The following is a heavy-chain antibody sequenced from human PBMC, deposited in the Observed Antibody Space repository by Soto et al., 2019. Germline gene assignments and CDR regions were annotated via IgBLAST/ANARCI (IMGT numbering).Heavy chain of an antibody. CDR1: GFTFSSYA. CDR2: ISYDGSNK. D-gene: IGHD6-13*01. J-gene: IGHJ6*02. V-gene: IGHV3-30*04. CDR3: ARENNRLGAVANYGMDV. Sequence: GGSLRLSCAASGFTFSSYAMHWVRQAPGKGLEWVAVISYDGSNKYYADSVKGRFTISRDNSKNTLYLQMNSLRAEDTAVYYCARENNRLGAVANYGMDVWGQGTTVTVSS.